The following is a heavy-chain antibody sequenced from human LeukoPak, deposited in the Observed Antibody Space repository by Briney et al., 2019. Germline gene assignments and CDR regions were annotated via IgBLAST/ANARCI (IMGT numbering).Heavy chain of an antibody. Sequence: SETLSLTCTVSGGSMSGYYWSWIRQPAGKGLEWIVRIYTSGSTKYNPSLKSRVTMSVDTSKNQFSLKLSSVTAADTAVYYCARDTYFYDSSGFDYWGQGTLVTVSS. D-gene: IGHD3-22*01. J-gene: IGHJ4*02. V-gene: IGHV4-4*07. CDR1: GGSMSGYY. CDR2: IYTSGST. CDR3: ARDTYFYDSSGFDY.